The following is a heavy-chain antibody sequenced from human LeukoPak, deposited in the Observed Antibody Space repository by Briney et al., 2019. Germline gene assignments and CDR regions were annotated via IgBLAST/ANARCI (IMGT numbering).Heavy chain of an antibody. Sequence: GGSLRLSCAASGFTFTSYAMTWVRQAPGKGLEWVSTISGSGGTTYYADSVKGRFTISRHNSERSVYLQMNSLRAEDTAVYYCAKGTSSWWLRTLPNDYGGQGTLVTVSS. D-gene: IGHD5-12*01. CDR1: GFTFTSYA. CDR3: AKGTSSWWLRTLPNDY. V-gene: IGHV3-23*01. J-gene: IGHJ4*02. CDR2: ISGSGGTT.